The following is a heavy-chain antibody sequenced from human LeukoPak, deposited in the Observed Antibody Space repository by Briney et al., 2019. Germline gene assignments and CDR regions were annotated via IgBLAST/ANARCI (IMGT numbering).Heavy chain of an antibody. D-gene: IGHD3-3*01. CDR2: INPNSGGT. CDR1: GYTFTGYY. Sequence: ASVKVSCKASGYTFTGYYMHWVRQAPGQGLEWMGWINPNSGGTNYAQKFQGRVTMTRDTSISTAYLELSRLRSDDTAVYYCARDLEWLYPGGAFDIWGQGTMVTVSS. CDR3: ARDLEWLYPGGAFDI. V-gene: IGHV1-2*02. J-gene: IGHJ3*02.